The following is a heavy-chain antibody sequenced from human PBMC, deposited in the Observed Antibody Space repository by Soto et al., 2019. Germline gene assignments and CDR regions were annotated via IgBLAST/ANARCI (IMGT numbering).Heavy chain of an antibody. CDR2: ISYDGSNK. V-gene: IGHV3-30-3*01. D-gene: IGHD1-26*01. CDR3: AREGGSYPAYYYYGMDV. CDR1: GFTFSSYA. J-gene: IGHJ6*02. Sequence: QVQLVESGGGVVQPGRSLRLSCVASGFTFSSYAMHWVRQAPGKGLEWVAVISYDGSNKYYADSVKGRFTISRDNSKNTLYLQMNSLRAEDTAVYYCAREGGSYPAYYYYGMDVWGQGTTVTVSS.